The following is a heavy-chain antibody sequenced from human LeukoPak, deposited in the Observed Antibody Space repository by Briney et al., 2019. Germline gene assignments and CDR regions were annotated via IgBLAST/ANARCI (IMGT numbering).Heavy chain of an antibody. Sequence: ASVKVSCKASGYTFTSYDINWVRQATGQGLEWMGWMNPNSGNTGYAQKFQGRVTMTRDTSISTAYMELSRLRSDDTAVYYCARVLGHWYYDSSSPTSRAFDIWGQGTMVTVSS. D-gene: IGHD3-22*01. V-gene: IGHV1-8*01. J-gene: IGHJ3*02. CDR1: GYTFTSYD. CDR3: ARVLGHWYYDSSSPTSRAFDI. CDR2: MNPNSGNT.